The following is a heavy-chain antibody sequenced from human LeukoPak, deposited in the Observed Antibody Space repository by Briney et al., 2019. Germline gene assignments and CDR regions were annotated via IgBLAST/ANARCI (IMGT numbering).Heavy chain of an antibody. Sequence: ASVKLSCKASGYTFTDYYMNWVRQAPGQGLEWMGWIHPNSGRTNYAQKFQGRVTMTRDTSISTAYMELSRLTLDDTAVYYCGRKSASRKTSEFDYWGQGTLVTVSS. D-gene: IGHD2-2*01. J-gene: IGHJ4*02. V-gene: IGHV1-2*02. CDR3: GRKSASRKTSEFDY. CDR2: IHPNSGRT. CDR1: GYTFTDYY.